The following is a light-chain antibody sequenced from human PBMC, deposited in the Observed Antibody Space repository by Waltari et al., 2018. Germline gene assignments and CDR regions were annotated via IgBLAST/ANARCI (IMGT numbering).Light chain of an antibody. CDR2: WAS. CDR3: HQFSATQWP. Sequence: DIVLTQSPDSLALSLAVTSSTTCNSSHSVLYNSTDRNYLPWYQHKPGQTPKLRIYWASTRASGVSDRFSGSGFGTHFTLTTSSLQAEDVAVYYCHQFSATQWPFGQGTKVAIK. CDR1: HSVLYNSTDRNY. V-gene: IGKV4-1*01. J-gene: IGKJ1*01.